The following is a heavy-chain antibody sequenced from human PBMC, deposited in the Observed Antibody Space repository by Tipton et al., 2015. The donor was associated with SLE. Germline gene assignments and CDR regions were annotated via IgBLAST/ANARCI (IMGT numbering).Heavy chain of an antibody. CDR3: ARKKMKSDAFDI. CDR2: LYYTGNT. V-gene: IGHV4-28*06. CDR1: GYSISNTNW. Sequence: LRLSCAVSGYSISNTNWWGWIRQPPGKGLEWIGYLYYTGNTNYNPSLESRVTMSVDTSKNQFSLKLSSVTAFDTAVYYCARKKMKSDAFDIWGQGTMVTVSS. J-gene: IGHJ3*02.